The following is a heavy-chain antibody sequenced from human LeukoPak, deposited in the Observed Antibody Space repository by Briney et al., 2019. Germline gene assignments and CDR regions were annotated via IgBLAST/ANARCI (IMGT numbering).Heavy chain of an antibody. CDR2: IYYSGST. CDR3: ARIKDYGDLDAFDI. D-gene: IGHD4-17*01. J-gene: IGHJ3*02. Sequence: SETLSLTCTVSGGSISSYYWSWIRQPPGKGLEWIGYIYYSGSTNYNPSLKSRVTISVDTPKNQFSLKLSSVTAADTAVYYCARIKDYGDLDAFDIWGQGTMVTVSS. CDR1: GGSISSYY. V-gene: IGHV4-59*01.